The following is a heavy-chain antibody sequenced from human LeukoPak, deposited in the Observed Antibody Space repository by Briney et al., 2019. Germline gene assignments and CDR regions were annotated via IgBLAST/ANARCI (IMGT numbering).Heavy chain of an antibody. CDR2: IYTSGST. D-gene: IGHD3-10*01. CDR3: ARDGVRGVIDY. V-gene: IGHV4-61*02. J-gene: IGHJ4*02. CDR1: GGSLSSGSYY. Sequence: SETLSLTCTVSGGSLSSGSYYWSWIRQPAGKGLEWIGRIYTSGSTNYNPSLKSRVTISVDTSKNQFSLKLSSVTAADTAVYYCARDGVRGVIDYWGQGTLVTVSS.